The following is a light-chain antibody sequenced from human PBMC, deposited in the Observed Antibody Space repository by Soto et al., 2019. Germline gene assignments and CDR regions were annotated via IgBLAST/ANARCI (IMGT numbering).Light chain of an antibody. CDR3: FSYSNDQIAL. CDR2: DVD. Sequence: QSVLTQPDSVSGSPGQSITISCSGGDNDPLDYRFVSWYQQHPGNAPRLLIFDVDNRPSGVSDRFSGSKSGDTASLTISGLQSQDEADYFCFSYSNDQIALFGGGTKLTVL. V-gene: IGLV2-14*03. CDR1: DNDPLDYRF. J-gene: IGLJ3*02.